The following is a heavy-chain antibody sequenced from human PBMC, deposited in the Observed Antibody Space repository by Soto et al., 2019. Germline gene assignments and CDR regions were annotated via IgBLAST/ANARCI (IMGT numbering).Heavy chain of an antibody. CDR2: ISGSGGST. Sequence: GXLRLSCAASGFNFSSYAMSWVRQAPGKGLEWVSAISGSGGSTYYADSVKGRFTFSRDNSKNTLYLQMNSLRAGDTAVYYCAKDGGRAAAFEMSGQGTMVTVSS. J-gene: IGHJ3*02. CDR3: AKDGGRAAAFEM. V-gene: IGHV3-23*01. D-gene: IGHD6-25*01. CDR1: GFNFSSYA.